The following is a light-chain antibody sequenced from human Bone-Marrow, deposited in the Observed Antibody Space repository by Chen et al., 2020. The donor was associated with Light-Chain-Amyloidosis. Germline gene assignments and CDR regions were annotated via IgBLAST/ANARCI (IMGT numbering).Light chain of an antibody. CDR1: NIGSTS. Sequence: SSVLTQPSSVSVAPGQTATIACGGNNIGSTSVHWYQQTPGQAPLLVVYDDSDRPSGIPERVSRSNSGNTATLTIIRVEAGDEADYCCQVWDRSSDRPVFGGGTKLTV. CDR2: DDS. CDR3: QVWDRSSDRPV. V-gene: IGLV3-21*02. J-gene: IGLJ3*02.